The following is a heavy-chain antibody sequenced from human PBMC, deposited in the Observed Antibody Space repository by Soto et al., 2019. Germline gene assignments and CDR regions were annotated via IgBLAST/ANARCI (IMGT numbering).Heavy chain of an antibody. CDR1: GFTFSSYG. V-gene: IGHV3-33*01. D-gene: IGHD2-15*01. CDR3: AREDCSGGSCQLGLHYNWFDP. CDR2: IWNDGSSK. Sequence: QVQLVESGGGVVQPGRSLRLSCAASGFTFSSYGMHWVRQAPGKGLEWVAAIWNDGSSKYYADSVKGRFTISRDNSKNTLYLQLNSLRAEDTAVYYCAREDCSGGSCQLGLHYNWFDPWGQGTLVTVSS. J-gene: IGHJ5*02.